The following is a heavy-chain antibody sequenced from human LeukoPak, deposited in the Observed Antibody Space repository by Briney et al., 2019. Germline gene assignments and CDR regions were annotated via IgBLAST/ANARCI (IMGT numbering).Heavy chain of an antibody. CDR3: AKDSDVWGSYRYTPPGY. J-gene: IGHJ4*02. CDR1: GFPFSSYP. V-gene: IGHV3-23*01. Sequence: SGGSLRLSCAGSGFPFSSYPISWVRQPPGKGLEWVSAITASGDSTYSADSVKGRFTISRDNSKNTLYLQMNSLRAEDTAVYYCAKDSDVWGSYRYTPPGYWGQGTLVTVSS. CDR2: ITASGDST. D-gene: IGHD3-16*02.